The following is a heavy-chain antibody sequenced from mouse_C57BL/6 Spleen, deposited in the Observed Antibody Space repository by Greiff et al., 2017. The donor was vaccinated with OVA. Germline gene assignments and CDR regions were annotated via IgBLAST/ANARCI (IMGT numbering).Heavy chain of an antibody. D-gene: IGHD2-3*01. V-gene: IGHV1-80*01. J-gene: IGHJ4*01. CDR3: ARYDGYYDAMDY. CDR1: GYAFSSYW. CDR2: IYPGDGDT. Sequence: QVQLKQSGAELVKPGASVKISCKASGYAFSSYWMNWVKQRPGKGLEWIGQIYPGDGDTNYNGKFKGKATLTADKSSSTAYMQLSSLTSEDSAVYFCARYDGYYDAMDYWGQGTSVTVSS.